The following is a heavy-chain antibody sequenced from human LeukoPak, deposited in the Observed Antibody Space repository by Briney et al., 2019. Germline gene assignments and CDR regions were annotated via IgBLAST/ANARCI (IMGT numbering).Heavy chain of an antibody. D-gene: IGHD2-21*02. Sequence: GGSLRLSCAASGFTFSSYGMSWVRQAPGKGLEWVAVISYDGSNKYYADSVKGRFTISRDNSKNTLYLQMNSLRAEDTAVYYRARDETAIVVVTATIDYWGQGTLVTVSS. CDR1: GFTFSSYG. CDR2: ISYDGSNK. CDR3: ARDETAIVVVTATIDY. V-gene: IGHV3-30*03. J-gene: IGHJ4*02.